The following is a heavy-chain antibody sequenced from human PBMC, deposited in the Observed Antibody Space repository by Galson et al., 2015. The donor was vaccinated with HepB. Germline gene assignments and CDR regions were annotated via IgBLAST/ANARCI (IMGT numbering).Heavy chain of an antibody. CDR1: GGTFSSYA. CDR2: IIPILGIA. D-gene: IGHD1-14*01. Sequence: SVKVSCKASGGTFSSYAISWVRQAPGQGLEWMGRIIPILGIANYAQKFQGRVTITADKSTSTAYMELSSLRAEDTAVYYCAKVLNITGARGAFDIWGQGTMVTVSS. J-gene: IGHJ3*02. V-gene: IGHV1-69*04. CDR3: AKVLNITGARGAFDI.